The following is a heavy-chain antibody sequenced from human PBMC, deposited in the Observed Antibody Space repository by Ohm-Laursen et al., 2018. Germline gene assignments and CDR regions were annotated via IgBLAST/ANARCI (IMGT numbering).Heavy chain of an antibody. Sequence: SLRLSCAASGFTFSGYAMNWARQAPGKGLEWVSEIDRGGNGYYAESVKGRFTISRDNSKNTLYLQMNNLRAEDSAVYYCASYYGGYDPWGQGTLVTVSS. J-gene: IGHJ5*02. D-gene: IGHD4-23*01. CDR2: IDRGGNG. CDR3: ASYYGGYDP. V-gene: IGHV3-23*03. CDR1: GFTFSGYA.